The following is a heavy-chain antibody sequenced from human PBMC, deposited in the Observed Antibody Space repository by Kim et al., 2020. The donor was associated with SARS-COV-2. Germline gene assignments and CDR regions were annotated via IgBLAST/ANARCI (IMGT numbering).Heavy chain of an antibody. V-gene: IGHV4-34*01. D-gene: IGHD6-13*01. Sequence: SETLSLTCAVYGGSLSGYYWSWIRQPPGKGLEWIGEIYHSGTTNYNPSLKSRVTISVDTSKNQFSLKLSSVTAADTAVYYCARSLYHAPSHSWVRVDPWG. CDR1: GGSLSGYY. CDR2: IYHSGTT. CDR3: ARSLYHAPSHSWVRVDP. J-gene: IGHJ5*02.